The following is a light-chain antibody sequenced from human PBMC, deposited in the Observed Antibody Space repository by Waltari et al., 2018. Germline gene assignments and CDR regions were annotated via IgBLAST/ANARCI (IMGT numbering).Light chain of an antibody. CDR2: VHSGGTQ. V-gene: IGLV4-69*01. J-gene: IGLJ3*02. CDR3: QTWGTGVHGV. CDR1: SGHSNYA. Sequence: QVVLTQSPSASASRGASVKLTCTLSSGHSNYAIAWHQQLPGRGPRFLMKVHSGGTQFKGDRTPQRFTGSSSVSARYLPVSSLQSCDVAGYYCQTWGTGVHGVCGGGTKLTVL.